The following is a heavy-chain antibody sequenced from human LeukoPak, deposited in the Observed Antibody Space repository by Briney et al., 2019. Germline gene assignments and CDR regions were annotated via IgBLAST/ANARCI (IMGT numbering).Heavy chain of an antibody. CDR3: TTIPPYYGMDV. Sequence: PSETLSLTCAVYGGSFSGYYWSWIRQPPGKGLEWIGEINHSGSTNYNPSLKSRVTISVDTSKNQFSLKLSSVTAADTAVYYCTTIPPYYGMDVWGQGTTVTVSS. V-gene: IGHV4-34*01. J-gene: IGHJ6*02. D-gene: IGHD3-9*01. CDR2: INHSGST. CDR1: GGSFSGYY.